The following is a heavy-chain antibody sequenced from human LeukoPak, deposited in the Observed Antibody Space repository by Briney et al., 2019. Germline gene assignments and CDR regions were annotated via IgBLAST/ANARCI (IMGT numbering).Heavy chain of an antibody. CDR1: GFTFSSYA. CDR2: ISSSSRYT. CDR3: ARVLEAAAFDY. Sequence: GGSLRLSCAASGFTFSSYAMSWVRQAPGKGLEWVSSISSSSRYTYYADSVKGRFTISRDNAKNSLFLQMNSLRAEDTAVYYCARVLEAAAFDYWGQGTLVTVSS. V-gene: IGHV3-21*01. D-gene: IGHD3-3*01. J-gene: IGHJ4*02.